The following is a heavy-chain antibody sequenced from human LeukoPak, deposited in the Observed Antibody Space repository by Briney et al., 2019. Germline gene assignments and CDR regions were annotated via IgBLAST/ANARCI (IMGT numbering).Heavy chain of an antibody. CDR3: ARLAAAGDYYYYYMDV. CDR2: IYTSGST. J-gene: IGHJ6*03. Sequence: SETLSLTCTVSGASISSGSYYWSWIRQPAGKGLEWIRRIYTSGSTNYNPSLKSRVTISVDTSKNQFSLKLSSVTAADTVVYYCARLAAAGDYYYYYMDVWGKGTTVTVSS. CDR1: GASISSGSYY. V-gene: IGHV4-61*02. D-gene: IGHD6-13*01.